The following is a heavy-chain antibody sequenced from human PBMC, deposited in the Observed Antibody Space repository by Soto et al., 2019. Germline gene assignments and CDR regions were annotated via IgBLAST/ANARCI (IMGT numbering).Heavy chain of an antibody. CDR3: ARRDSGGFYRFFDS. CDR2: TGSGTGPG. J-gene: IGHJ4*02. CDR1: GGSLSTNP. D-gene: IGHD2-15*01. Sequence: SVKVSCKASGGSLSTNPISWVRQAPGQGLEWMGGTGSGTGPGNHAQKFQGRLTVTADKSTSTVYMELTNLSSEGTAVYYCARRDSGGFYRFFDSWGQGTLVTVSS. V-gene: IGHV1-69*06.